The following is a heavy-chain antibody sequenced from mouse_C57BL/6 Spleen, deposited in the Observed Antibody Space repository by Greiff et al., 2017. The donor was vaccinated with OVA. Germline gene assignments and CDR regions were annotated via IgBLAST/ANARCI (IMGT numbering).Heavy chain of an antibody. D-gene: IGHD1-1*01. J-gene: IGHJ1*03. V-gene: IGHV5-16*01. CDR3: ARAYGSSYGRDWYFDV. Sequence: EVKVVESEGGLVQPGSSMKLSCTASGFTFSDYYMAWVRQVPEKGLEWVANINYDGSSTYYLDSLKSRFIISRDNAKNILYLQMSSLKSEDTATYYCARAYGSSYGRDWYFDVWGTGTTVTVSS. CDR2: INYDGSST. CDR1: GFTFSDYY.